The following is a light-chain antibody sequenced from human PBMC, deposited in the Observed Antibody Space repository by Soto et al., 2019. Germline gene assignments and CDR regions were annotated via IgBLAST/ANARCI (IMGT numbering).Light chain of an antibody. V-gene: IGKV3-11*01. CDR2: DVS. CDR3: QQYDSYSWT. Sequence: VFTQSPATPSLAPGARATRSHRASQSVSSYLAWYQQKPGQAPRLLIYDVSTLESGVPSRFRGSGSGTEFTLTINSLQPDDYATYYCQQYDSYSWTFGHGTKVDI. J-gene: IGKJ1*01. CDR1: QSVSSY.